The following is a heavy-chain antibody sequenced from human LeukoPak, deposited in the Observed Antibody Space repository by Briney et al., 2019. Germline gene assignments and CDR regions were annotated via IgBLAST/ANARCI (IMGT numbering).Heavy chain of an antibody. CDR1: GYSFTSYW. CDR3: ARHGSRIVGATYNWFDP. V-gene: IGHV5-51*01. D-gene: IGHD1-26*01. Sequence: GESLKISCKGSGYSFTSYWIGWVRQMPGKGLEWMGIIYPGDSDTRYSPSFQGQVTISADKSISTAYLQWSSLKASDTAMYYCARHGSRIVGATYNWFDPWGQGTLVTVSS. J-gene: IGHJ5*02. CDR2: IYPGDSDT.